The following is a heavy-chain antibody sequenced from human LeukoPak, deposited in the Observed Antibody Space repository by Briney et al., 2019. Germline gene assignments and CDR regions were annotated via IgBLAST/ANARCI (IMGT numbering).Heavy chain of an antibody. CDR1: GYTFTSYY. CDR3: ARDEDIVVVVAEPGGMDV. J-gene: IGHJ6*02. V-gene: IGHV1-46*01. Sequence: ASVKVSCKASGYTFTSYYMHWVRQAPGQGLEWMGIINTSGGSTSYAQKFQGRVTMTRDTSTSTVYMELSSLRSEDTAVYYCARDEDIVVVVAEPGGMDVWGQGTTVTVSS. D-gene: IGHD2-15*01. CDR2: INTSGGST.